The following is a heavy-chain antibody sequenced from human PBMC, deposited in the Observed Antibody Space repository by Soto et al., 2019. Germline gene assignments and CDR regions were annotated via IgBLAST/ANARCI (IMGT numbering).Heavy chain of an antibody. CDR1: GYTFTSYG. J-gene: IGHJ4*02. CDR2: IRAYNGYT. V-gene: IGHV1-18*04. D-gene: IGHD6-19*01. CDR3: ARASDGYRSGWYVGYFDY. Sequence: ASVKVSCKASGYTFTSYGFRWVRQAPGQGLEWMGWIRAYNGYTNYAQKFQGRVTITTDTSTSTAYMELRSLISDDTAVYYCARASDGYRSGWYVGYFDYWGQGTLVTVSS.